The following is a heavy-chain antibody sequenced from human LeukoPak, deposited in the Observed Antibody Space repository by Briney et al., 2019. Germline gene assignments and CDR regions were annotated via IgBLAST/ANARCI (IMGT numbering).Heavy chain of an antibody. CDR2: SSHSGST. CDR3: ARRPRNSGTDDGPSGLDY. D-gene: IGHD1-26*01. Sequence: SETLSLTCAVYGESFSGNYWSWIRQPPGMGLEWIGQSSHSGSTNYSPSLKSRVTISVDTSKNQFSLKLNSVTAADTAVYYCARRPRNSGTDDGPSGLDYWGQGTLVTVSS. CDR1: GESFSGNY. J-gene: IGHJ4*02. V-gene: IGHV4-34*01.